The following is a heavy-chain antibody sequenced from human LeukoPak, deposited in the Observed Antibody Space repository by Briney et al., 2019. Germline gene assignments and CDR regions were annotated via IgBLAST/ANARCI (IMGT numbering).Heavy chain of an antibody. D-gene: IGHD3-10*01. CDR2: VSGSGGST. CDR1: GFTFSTYA. Sequence: GGSLRLSCEASGFTFSTYAMSWVSQAPGKGLEWVSSVSGSGGSTYYADSVRGRFTISRDNSNNTLYLRTNSLTADDTAVYYCAKGGSGRWNWFDPWGQGTLVTVSS. CDR3: AKGGSGRWNWFDP. J-gene: IGHJ5*02. V-gene: IGHV3-23*01.